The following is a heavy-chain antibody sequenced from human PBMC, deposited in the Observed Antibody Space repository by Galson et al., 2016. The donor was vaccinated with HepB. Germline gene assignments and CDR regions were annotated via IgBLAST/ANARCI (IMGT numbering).Heavy chain of an antibody. J-gene: IGHJ6*02. CDR3: VRGNYGFDV. CDR2: ISARSDGI. CDR1: GFIFSDYV. Sequence: SLRLSCAASGFIFSDYVMAWIRQTPGKGLECISYISARSDGIYEADSVEVRFSISRDNAQSSLYLQINSLRAEDTGVYYCVRGNYGFDVWGQGTTVTVSS. V-gene: IGHV3-11*01.